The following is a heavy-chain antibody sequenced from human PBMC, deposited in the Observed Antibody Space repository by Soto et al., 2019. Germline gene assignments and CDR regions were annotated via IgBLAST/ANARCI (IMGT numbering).Heavy chain of an antibody. Sequence: QVQLQQWGAGLLKPSETLSLTCAVYGGSFSGYYWSWIRQPPGKGLEWIGEINHSGSTNYNPSLKSRVTITVDTSKNQFSLKLSSVTAADTAVYYCARELGRIAAAGDYWGQGTLVTVYS. CDR2: INHSGST. CDR1: GGSFSGYY. CDR3: ARELGRIAAAGDY. V-gene: IGHV4-34*01. J-gene: IGHJ4*02. D-gene: IGHD6-13*01.